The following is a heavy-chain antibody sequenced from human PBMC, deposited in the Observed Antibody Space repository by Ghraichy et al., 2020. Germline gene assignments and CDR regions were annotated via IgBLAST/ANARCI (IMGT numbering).Heavy chain of an antibody. CDR2: IYYSGST. CDR3: ARLPQYSSSWYQTGLTGAADY. Sequence: SETLSLTCTVSGGSISSYYWSWIRQPPGKGLEWIGYIYYSGSTNYNPSLKSRVTISVDTSKNQFSLKLSSVTAADTAVYYCARLPQYSSSWYQTGLTGAADYWGQGTLVTVSS. J-gene: IGHJ4*02. V-gene: IGHV4-59*08. CDR1: GGSISSYY. D-gene: IGHD6-13*01.